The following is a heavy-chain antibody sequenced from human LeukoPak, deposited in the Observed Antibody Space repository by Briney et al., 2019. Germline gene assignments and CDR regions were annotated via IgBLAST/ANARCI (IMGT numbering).Heavy chain of an antibody. CDR3: ARRRGYSYGLDY. CDR2: MSNSGST. CDR1: GGSISNYY. J-gene: IGHJ4*02. D-gene: IGHD5-18*01. V-gene: IGHV4-59*01. Sequence: SETLSLTCTVSGGSISNYYWSWIRQPPGKGLEWIGYMSNSGSTNYNPSLKSRVTISVDTSENQFSLKLNSVTAADTAVYYCARRRGYSYGLDYWGQGTLVTVSS.